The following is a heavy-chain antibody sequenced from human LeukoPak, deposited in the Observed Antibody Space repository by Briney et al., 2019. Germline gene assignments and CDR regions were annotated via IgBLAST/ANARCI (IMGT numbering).Heavy chain of an antibody. Sequence: GGSLRLSCVASGFTFTNSSMKWVRQAPGKRLEWVASINQDGSETFLGDSVRGRFTISRDNAKKSLHLQMNSLRVEDTGVYYCARDARGGTYGLEWGQGTLVTVSS. CDR2: INQDGSET. CDR1: GFTFTNSS. D-gene: IGHD3-16*01. CDR3: ARDARGGTYGLE. V-gene: IGHV3-7*01. J-gene: IGHJ4*02.